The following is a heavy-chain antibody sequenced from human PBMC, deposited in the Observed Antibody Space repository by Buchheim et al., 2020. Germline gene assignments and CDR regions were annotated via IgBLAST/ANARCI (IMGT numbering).Heavy chain of an antibody. Sequence: EVQLVDSGGGLVQPGGSLRLSCAASGFTFSSYWMHWVRQAPGKGPVWVSRINTDGTDTSYADSVKGRFTISREHARNTLYLQMNSLEAEDTAVYFCARGGTSGSLDYWGQGTL. CDR1: GFTFSSYW. CDR3: ARGGTSGSLDY. D-gene: IGHD3-10*01. J-gene: IGHJ4*02. CDR2: INTDGTDT. V-gene: IGHV3-74*01.